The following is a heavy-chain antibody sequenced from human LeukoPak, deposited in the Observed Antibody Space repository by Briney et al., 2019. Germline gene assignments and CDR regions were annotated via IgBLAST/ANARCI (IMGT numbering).Heavy chain of an antibody. J-gene: IGHJ3*02. V-gene: IGHV1-69*04. D-gene: IGHD2-15*01. CDR1: GYTFTSYA. CDR3: ARRPGYCSGGSCSGAFDI. CDR2: IIPILGIA. Sequence: SVKVSCKASGYTFTSYAMNWVRQAPGQGLEWMGRIIPILGIANYAQKFQGRVTITADKSTSTAYMELSSLRSEDTAVYYCARRPGYCSGGSCSGAFDIWGQGTMVTVSS.